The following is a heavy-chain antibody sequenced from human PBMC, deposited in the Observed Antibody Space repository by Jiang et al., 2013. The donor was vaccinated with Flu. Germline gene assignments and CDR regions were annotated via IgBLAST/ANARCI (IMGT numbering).Heavy chain of an antibody. CDR3: AREVRDSTGYYLLYFDF. D-gene: IGHD3-22*01. Sequence: PGLVKPSETLSLTCTVSGYSISTGYYWGWIRQPPGKGLEWIGSMYQSGSTYYNPSLKSRVTISLDTSKNQFSLKLSSVTAADTAGYYCAREVRDSTGYYLLYFDFWGQGTLVTVSS. CDR1: GYSISTGYY. J-gene: IGHJ4*02. CDR2: MYQSGST. V-gene: IGHV4-38-2*02.